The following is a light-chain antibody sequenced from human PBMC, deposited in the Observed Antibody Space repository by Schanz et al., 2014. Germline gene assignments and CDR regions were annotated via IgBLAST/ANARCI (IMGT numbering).Light chain of an antibody. CDR1: SSDVGGYNY. J-gene: IGLJ2*01. CDR2: DVS. Sequence: QSALTQPASVSGSPGQSITISCTGTSSDVGGYNYVSWYQQYPGKAPKLMIYDVSKRPSGVPDRFSGSKSGNTASLTISGLQAEDEADYYCCSYAGSYTSLFGGGTKLTVL. CDR3: CSYAGSYTSL. V-gene: IGLV2-11*01.